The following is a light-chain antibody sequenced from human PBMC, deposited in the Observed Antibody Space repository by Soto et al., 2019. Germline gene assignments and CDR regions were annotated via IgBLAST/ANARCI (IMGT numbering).Light chain of an antibody. CDR1: SGSIASNY. V-gene: IGLV6-57*04. CDR2: EDN. Sequence: NFMLTQPHSVSESPGKTGTISCTRSSGSIASNYVQWYQQRPGSAPTTVIYEDNQRPSGVPDRFSGSIDSSSNSASLTISGLKTEDEADYYRQSYDSSNAVFGGGTQLTVL. CDR3: QSYDSSNAV. J-gene: IGLJ7*01.